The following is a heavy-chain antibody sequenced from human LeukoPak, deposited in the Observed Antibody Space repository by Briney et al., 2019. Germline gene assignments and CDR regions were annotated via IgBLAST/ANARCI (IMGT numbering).Heavy chain of an antibody. J-gene: IGHJ4*02. D-gene: IGHD5-12*01. CDR1: GGTFSSYA. CDR2: IIPILGIA. Sequence: SVKVSCKASGGTFSSYAISWVRQAPGQGLEWMGRIIPILGIANYAQKFQGRVTITADKSTSTAYMELSSLRSEDTAVYYCARLLHGYDPLPPAHWGQGTPVTVSS. V-gene: IGHV1-69*04. CDR3: ARLLHGYDPLPPAH.